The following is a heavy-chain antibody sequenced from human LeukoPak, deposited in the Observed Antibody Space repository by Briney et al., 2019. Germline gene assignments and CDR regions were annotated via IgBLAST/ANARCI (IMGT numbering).Heavy chain of an antibody. CDR3: ARAANYYDSSGYYCDY. CDR2: INHSGST. D-gene: IGHD3-22*01. V-gene: IGHV4-34*01. Sequence: SETLSLTCAVYGGSFSGYYWSWIRQPPGKGLEWIGEINHSGSTNYNPSLKSRVTISVDTSENQFSLKLSSVTAADTAVYYCARAANYYDSSGYYCDYWGQGTLVTVSS. CDR1: GGSFSGYY. J-gene: IGHJ4*02.